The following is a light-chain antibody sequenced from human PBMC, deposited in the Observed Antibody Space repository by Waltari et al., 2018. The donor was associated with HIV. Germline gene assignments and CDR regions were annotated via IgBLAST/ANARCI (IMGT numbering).Light chain of an antibody. V-gene: IGLV2-11*01. CDR2: DVS. CDR3: CSYAGSYPHVV. Sequence: QSALTQPASVSGSYGQSITISCTGTNNDIGSYNYVSWYQQHPGKAPKLMIYDVSKRPSGVPDRFSGSKSGNTASLTISGLQAEDEADYYCCSYAGSYPHVVFGGGTKLTVL. CDR1: NNDIGSYNY. J-gene: IGLJ2*01.